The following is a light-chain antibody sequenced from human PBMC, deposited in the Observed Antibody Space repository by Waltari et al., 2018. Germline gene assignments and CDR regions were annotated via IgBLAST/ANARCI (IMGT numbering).Light chain of an antibody. V-gene: IGLV2-23*01. CDR3: CSYAGTWL. CDR1: NDVGTYDL. J-gene: IGLJ3*02. CDR2: QGT. Sequence: NDVGTYDLVSWYQQHPGRAPKLLIFQGTKRPSEVSGRFSGSKFADTASLTISGLQPEDEADYYCCSYAGTWLFGGGTKVTVL.